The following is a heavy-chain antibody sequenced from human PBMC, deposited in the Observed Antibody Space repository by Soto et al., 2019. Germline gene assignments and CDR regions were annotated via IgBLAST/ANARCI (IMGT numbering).Heavy chain of an antibody. D-gene: IGHD4-17*01. Sequence: SSETLSLTCTVSGGSISSSSYYWGWIRQPPGKGLEWIGSIYYSGSTYYNPSLKSRVTISVDTSKNQFSLKLSSVTAADTAVYYCARLWYGDYVWGQGTLVTVSS. CDR3: ARLWYGDYV. CDR2: IYYSGST. CDR1: GGSISSSSYY. V-gene: IGHV4-39*01. J-gene: IGHJ4*02.